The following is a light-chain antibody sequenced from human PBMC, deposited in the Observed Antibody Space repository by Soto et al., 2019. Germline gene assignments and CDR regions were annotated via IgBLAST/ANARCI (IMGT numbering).Light chain of an antibody. Sequence: QSVLTQPASVSGSPGQSITISCTGTSSDIGYYDSVSWYQRHPDKAPKLIIYAVYSRPSGVSSRFSGSKSGNTASLTISGLQAEDEADYYCFSRPSSDTQVVFGGGTQLTVL. CDR3: FSRPSSDTQVV. CDR2: AVY. CDR1: SSDIGYYDS. V-gene: IGLV2-14*03. J-gene: IGLJ2*01.